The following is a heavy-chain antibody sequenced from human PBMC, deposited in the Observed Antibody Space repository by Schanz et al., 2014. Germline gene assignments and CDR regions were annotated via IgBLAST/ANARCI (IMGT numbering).Heavy chain of an antibody. Sequence: QVQLVQSGAEVKKPGASVKVSCKASGYIFTNFPLSWVRQVPGRGLEWMGWIHTNTGTPTYAPGFAGRFVFSLNTAVGTAYLEITDVRTEDTAVYYCARIADLDFWGQGSLVTVSS. CDR2: IHTNTGTP. CDR1: GYIFTNFP. D-gene: IGHD6-13*01. V-gene: IGHV7-4-1*02. CDR3: ARIADLDF. J-gene: IGHJ4*02.